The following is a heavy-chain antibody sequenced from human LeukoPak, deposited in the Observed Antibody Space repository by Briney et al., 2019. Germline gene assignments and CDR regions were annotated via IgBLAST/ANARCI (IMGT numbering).Heavy chain of an antibody. CDR1: GGSFSGYY. CDR3: ARTGTYYDYVWGSYRHYYFDY. Sequence: SETLSLTCAVYGGSFSGYYWSWIRQPPGKGLEWIGEINHSGSTNYNPSLKSRVTISVDTFKNQFSLKLSSVTAADTAVYYCARTGTYYDYVWGSYRHYYFDYWGQGTLVTVSS. D-gene: IGHD3-16*02. J-gene: IGHJ4*02. V-gene: IGHV4-34*01. CDR2: INHSGST.